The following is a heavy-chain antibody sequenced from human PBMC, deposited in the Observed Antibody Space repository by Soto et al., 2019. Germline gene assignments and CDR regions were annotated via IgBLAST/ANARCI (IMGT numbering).Heavy chain of an antibody. CDR2: ISGSGGST. CDR1: GFTFSSYA. D-gene: IGHD3-22*01. Sequence: PGGSLRLSCAASGFTFSSYAMSWVRQAPGKGLEWVSAISGSGGSTYYADSVKGRFTISRDNSKNTLYLQRNSLRAEDTAVYYCAKDRDYNDSSGYETYRFDPWGQGTQVTVSS. J-gene: IGHJ5*02. V-gene: IGHV3-23*01. CDR3: AKDRDYNDSSGYETYRFDP.